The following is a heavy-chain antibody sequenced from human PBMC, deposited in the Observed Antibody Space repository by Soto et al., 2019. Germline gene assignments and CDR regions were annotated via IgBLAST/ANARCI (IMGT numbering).Heavy chain of an antibody. V-gene: IGHV3-33*08. Sequence: GGSLRLSCAASGFTFSSYGMHWVRQAPGKGLEWVAVICCDGSNKYYADSVKGRFTISRDNAKNTLYLQMNSLRAEDTAVYYCARTSSSSGDYYFDYWGQGTLVTVSS. CDR3: ARTSSSSGDYYFDY. CDR1: GFTFSSYG. CDR2: ICCDGSNK. D-gene: IGHD6-6*01. J-gene: IGHJ4*02.